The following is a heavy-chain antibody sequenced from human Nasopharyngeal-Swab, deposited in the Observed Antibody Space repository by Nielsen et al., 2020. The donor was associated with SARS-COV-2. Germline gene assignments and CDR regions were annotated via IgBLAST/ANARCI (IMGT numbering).Heavy chain of an antibody. D-gene: IGHD3-10*01. CDR2: INWNSNHI. J-gene: IGHJ5*02. CDR1: GFTFDDYA. Sequence: SLKISCAASGFTFDDYAMHWVRQAPGKGLEWVSGINWNSNHIGYADSMKGRFTISRDNSKNTLYLQMNSLRAEDTAVYYCARGNMVRGVIAWGQGTLVTVSS. CDR3: ARGNMVRGVIA. V-gene: IGHV3-9*01.